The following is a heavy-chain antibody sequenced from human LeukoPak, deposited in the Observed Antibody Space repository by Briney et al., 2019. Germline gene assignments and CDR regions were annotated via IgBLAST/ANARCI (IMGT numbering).Heavy chain of an antibody. D-gene: IGHD6-13*01. CDR2: ISGSGDST. J-gene: IGHJ4*02. Sequence: GGSLRLSCAASGFTFSSNPMSWIRQAPGKGLEWVSTISGSGDSTYYSDSVKGRFTISRDNSKNTLYLQMNSLRAEDTAVYYCARDRIAAAGTLMTDWGQGTLVTVSS. CDR1: GFTFSSNP. V-gene: IGHV3-23*01. CDR3: ARDRIAAAGTLMTD.